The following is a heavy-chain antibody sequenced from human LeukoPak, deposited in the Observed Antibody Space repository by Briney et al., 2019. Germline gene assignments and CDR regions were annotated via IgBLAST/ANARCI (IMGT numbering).Heavy chain of an antibody. D-gene: IGHD3-10*01. CDR1: GGSISSSGYY. Sequence: SETLSLTCTVSGGSISSSGYYWGWIRQPPGKGLEWIASVYYSGSTYYNPSLKSRVTISVDTSKNQFSLKLSSVTAADTAVYYCARDDYYGSGSYFDYWGQGTLVTVSS. J-gene: IGHJ4*02. CDR3: ARDDYYGSGSYFDY. CDR2: VYYSGST. V-gene: IGHV4-39*07.